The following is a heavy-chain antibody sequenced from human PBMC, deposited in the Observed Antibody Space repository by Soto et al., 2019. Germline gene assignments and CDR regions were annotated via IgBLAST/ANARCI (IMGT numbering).Heavy chain of an antibody. D-gene: IGHD4-17*01. Sequence: EVQLVESGGGLVKPGGSLRLSCAASGFTFSNAWMTWVRQAPGKGLEWAGRIKSKTDGGTTDYAAPVKGRFTISRDDSKNTLYLQMNSLKTEDTAVYYCTTVTTVTHYYYYGMDVWGQGTTVTVSS. CDR3: TTVTTVTHYYYYGMDV. CDR1: GFTFSNAW. V-gene: IGHV3-15*07. J-gene: IGHJ6*02. CDR2: IKSKTDGGTT.